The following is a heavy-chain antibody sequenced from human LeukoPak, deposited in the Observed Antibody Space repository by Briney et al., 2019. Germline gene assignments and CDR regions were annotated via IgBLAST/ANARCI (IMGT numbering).Heavy chain of an antibody. J-gene: IGHJ4*02. D-gene: IGHD5-18*01. CDR1: GFTFSSYG. CDR2: ISYDGNNK. CDR3: ARDLSAVVSY. Sequence: GGSLRLSCAASGFTFSSYGMHWVRQAPGKGLEWVALISYDGNNKYYTDSVKGRFTISRDNSRNTLYLQMNSLRAEDTAVYYCARDLSAVVSYWGQGTLVTVSS. V-gene: IGHV3-30*19.